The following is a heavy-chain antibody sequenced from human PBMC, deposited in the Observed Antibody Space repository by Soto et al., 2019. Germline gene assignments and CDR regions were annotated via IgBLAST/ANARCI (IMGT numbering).Heavy chain of an antibody. CDR3: ARMQLEAPKPSDY. CDR2: IIPIFGTA. CDR1: GGTISIYA. J-gene: IGHJ4*02. Sequence: ASVNVSCKASGGTISIYAISWVRQAPGQGLEWMGGIIPIFGTANYAQKFQGRVTITADESTSTAYMELSSLRSEDTAVYYCARMQLEAPKPSDYWGQGTLVTVSS. V-gene: IGHV1-69*13. D-gene: IGHD1-1*01.